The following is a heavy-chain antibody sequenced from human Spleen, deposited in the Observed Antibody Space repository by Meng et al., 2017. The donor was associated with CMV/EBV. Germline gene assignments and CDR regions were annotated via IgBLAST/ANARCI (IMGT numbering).Heavy chain of an antibody. Sequence: GESLKISCEASGFILSSYAMDWVRQAPGKGLEWVAVISYDGSNEYYADSVKGRFTIFRDNSKNMLYLQMNSLRAEDTAVYYCARTQTAAYYYAMDVWGQGTTVTVSS. J-gene: IGHJ6*02. D-gene: IGHD2-21*02. CDR1: GFILSSYA. V-gene: IGHV3-30-3*01. CDR2: ISYDGSNE. CDR3: ARTQTAAYYYAMDV.